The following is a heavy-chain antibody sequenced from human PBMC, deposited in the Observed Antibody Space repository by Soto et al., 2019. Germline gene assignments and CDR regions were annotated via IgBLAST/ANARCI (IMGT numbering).Heavy chain of an antibody. D-gene: IGHD3-10*01. J-gene: IGHJ3*02. CDR1: GFTFSSYA. CDR3: ARDSGAFDI. CDR2: ISSNGGST. V-gene: IGHV3-64*01. Sequence: PGGSLRLSCAASGFTFSSYAMHWVRKAPGKGLEYVSAISSNGGSTYYANSVKGRFTISRDNSKNTLYLQMGSLSAVDMAVYYCARDSGAFDIWGQGTMVTVSS.